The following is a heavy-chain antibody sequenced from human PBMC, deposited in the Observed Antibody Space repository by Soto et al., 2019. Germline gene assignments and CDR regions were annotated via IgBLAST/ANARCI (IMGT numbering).Heavy chain of an antibody. D-gene: IGHD2-15*01. V-gene: IGHV4-34*09. Sequence: TLSVSGDVYVGSFSRYYWNWIRQPPGKGLEWIGYIYYSGSTYYNPSLKSRVTISVDTSKNQFSLKLSSVTAADTAVYYCARDLFSSFDYWGQGTLVTVSS. CDR1: VGSFSRYY. CDR2: IYYSGST. CDR3: ARDLFSSFDY. J-gene: IGHJ4*02.